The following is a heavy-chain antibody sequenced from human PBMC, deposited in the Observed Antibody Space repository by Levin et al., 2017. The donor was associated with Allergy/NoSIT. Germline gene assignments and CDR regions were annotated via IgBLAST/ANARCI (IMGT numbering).Heavy chain of an antibody. J-gene: IGHJ4*02. D-gene: IGHD6-19*01. V-gene: IGHV3-30-3*01. CDR2: ISYDGSNK. CDR1: GFTFSSYA. CDR3: APGVYSSGWYSFDY. Sequence: GGSLRLSCAASGFTFSSYAMHWVRQAPGKGLEWVAVISYDGSNKYYADSVKGRFTISRDNSKNTLYLQMNSLRAEDTAVYYCAPGVYSSGWYSFDYWGQGTLVTVSS.